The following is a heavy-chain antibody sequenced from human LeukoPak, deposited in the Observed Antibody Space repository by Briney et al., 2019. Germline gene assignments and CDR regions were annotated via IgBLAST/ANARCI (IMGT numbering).Heavy chain of an antibody. D-gene: IGHD3-10*01. Sequence: ASVKVSCKASGYTFTSYDINWVRQATGQGLEWMGWMNPNSGNTGYAQKFQGRVTITRNTSISTAYMELSSLRSEHTAVYYCARGARPYYYGSGRSRGRLYYMDVWGKGTTVTVSS. CDR2: MNPNSGNT. V-gene: IGHV1-8*03. CDR3: ARGARPYYYGSGRSRGRLYYMDV. CDR1: GYTFTSYD. J-gene: IGHJ6*03.